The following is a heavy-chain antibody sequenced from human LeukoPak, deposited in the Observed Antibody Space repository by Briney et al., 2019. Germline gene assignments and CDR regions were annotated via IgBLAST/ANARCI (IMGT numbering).Heavy chain of an antibody. CDR1: GGSFSGYY. D-gene: IGHD2-2*02. Sequence: SETLSLTCAVYGGSFSGYYWSWIRQPPGKGLEWIGEINHSGSTNYNPSLKSRVTISVDTSKNQFSLKLSSVTAADTALYYCARVAGRLYGLDYWGQGTLVTVSS. CDR3: ARVAGRLYGLDY. J-gene: IGHJ4*02. CDR2: INHSGST. V-gene: IGHV4-34*01.